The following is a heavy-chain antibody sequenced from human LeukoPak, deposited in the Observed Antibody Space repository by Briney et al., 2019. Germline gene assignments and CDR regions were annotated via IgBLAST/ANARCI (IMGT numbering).Heavy chain of an antibody. V-gene: IGHV1-46*01. CDR1: GYTFPSYF. D-gene: IGHD5-24*01. CDR2: INPTGGST. CDR3: ARGRWSATTASYYLDF. J-gene: IGHJ4*02. Sequence: ASVKVSCKASGYTFPSYFMHWVRQAPGQGLEWMGIINPTGGSTTYAQKFQGRVTMTRDTSTSTVYMELSSLRSDDTAVYYCARGRWSATTASYYLDFWGQGTLVTVSS.